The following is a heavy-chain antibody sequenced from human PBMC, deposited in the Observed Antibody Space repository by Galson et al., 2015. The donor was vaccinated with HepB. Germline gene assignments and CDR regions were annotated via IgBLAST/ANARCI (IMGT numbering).Heavy chain of an antibody. V-gene: IGHV3-21*01. CDR3: ARDPDYGDSPGWFDP. CDR2: ISSSSSYI. J-gene: IGHJ5*02. D-gene: IGHD4-17*01. CDR1: GFTFSSYS. Sequence: SLRLSCAASGFTFSSYSMNWVRQAPGKGLEWVSSISSSSSYIYYADSVKGRFTISRDNAKNTLYLQMNSLRAEDTAVYYCARDPDYGDSPGWFDPWGQGTLVTVSS.